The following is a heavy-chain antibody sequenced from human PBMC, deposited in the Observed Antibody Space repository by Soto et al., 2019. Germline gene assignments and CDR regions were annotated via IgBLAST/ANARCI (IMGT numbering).Heavy chain of an antibody. Sequence: QVQLVESGGGVVQPGRSLRLSCAASGFSFSSHGMHWVRQAPGKGLEWVAVISYDESYKYSADSVKGRFTISRDNSRNTLYLQMNSLRAEDTAVYYCATSSSPYSSSWIGPGGQGTLVTVSS. V-gene: IGHV3-30*03. D-gene: IGHD6-13*01. CDR1: GFSFSSHG. CDR3: ATSSSPYSSSWIGP. J-gene: IGHJ5*02. CDR2: ISYDESYK.